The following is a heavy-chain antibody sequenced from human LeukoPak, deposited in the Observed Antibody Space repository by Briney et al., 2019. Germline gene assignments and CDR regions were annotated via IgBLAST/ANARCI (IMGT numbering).Heavy chain of an antibody. V-gene: IGHV1-3*01. Sequence: ASVKVSCKASGYTLTNYAIQWVRQAPGQRLEWMGWFNSDTGNTDYSQKFQGRVTISRDTSANTAYMELNRLRPEDTAVFYCVRGGPNKSGWTLDYWGQGTLVTVSS. D-gene: IGHD6-19*01. CDR1: GYTLTNYA. J-gene: IGHJ4*02. CDR2: FNSDTGNT. CDR3: VRGGPNKSGWTLDY.